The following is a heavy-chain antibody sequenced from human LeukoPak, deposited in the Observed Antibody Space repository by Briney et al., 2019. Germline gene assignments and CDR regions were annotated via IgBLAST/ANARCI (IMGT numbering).Heavy chain of an antibody. CDR2: IGRGVGST. D-gene: IGHD3-22*01. CDR3: AKPSGYYDSSGPSY. CDR1: GFTFSRYD. V-gene: IGHV3-23*01. Sequence: GGSLRLSCAASGFTFSRYDLSWVRQAPGKGLECVSTIGRGVGSTYYADSVKGRFTISRDNSKNTLYLQMNSLRAEDTAVYYCAKPSGYYDSSGPSYWGQGTLVTVSS. J-gene: IGHJ4*02.